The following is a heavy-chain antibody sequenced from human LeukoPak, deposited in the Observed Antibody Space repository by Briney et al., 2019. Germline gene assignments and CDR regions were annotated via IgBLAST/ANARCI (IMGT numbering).Heavy chain of an antibody. D-gene: IGHD3-10*01. CDR3: ARLQYYHFDC. CDR1: GYTFSSDR. Sequence: GGSPRLSCVPPGYTFSSDRISWVRAALGKGLEWVANIKEDGSEKYYVDSVKGRFTISRDNAKNSLYLQMNSLRAEDTAVYYCARLQYYHFDCWGQGTLVTVSS. V-gene: IGHV3-7*01. J-gene: IGHJ4*02. CDR2: IKEDGSEK.